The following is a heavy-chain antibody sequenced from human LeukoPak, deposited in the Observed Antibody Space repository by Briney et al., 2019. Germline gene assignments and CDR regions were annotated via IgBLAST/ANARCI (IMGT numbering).Heavy chain of an antibody. J-gene: IGHJ3*02. CDR3: ARTGDLHAFDI. D-gene: IGHD7-27*01. CDR2: IYSGGST. CDR1: GFTVSSNY. V-gene: IGHV3-53*01. Sequence: TGGSLRLSCAASGFTVSSNYMSWVRQAPGKGLECVSVIYSGGSTYYADSVKGRFTISRDSSKNTLYLQMNSLRAEDTAVYYCARTGDLHAFDIWGQGTMVTVSS.